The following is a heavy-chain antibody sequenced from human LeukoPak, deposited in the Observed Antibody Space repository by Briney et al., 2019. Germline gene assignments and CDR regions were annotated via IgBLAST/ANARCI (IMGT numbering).Heavy chain of an antibody. Sequence: GGSLRLSCAASGFTFSDYAMSWVRQAPGKGLEWVSSISSSGSTIYYADSVKGRFTISRDNAKNSLYLQMNSLRAEDTAVYYCARQAVAAYYFDYWGQGTLVTVSS. CDR3: ARQAVAAYYFDY. CDR2: ISSSGSTI. D-gene: IGHD6-19*01. V-gene: IGHV3-11*01. J-gene: IGHJ4*02. CDR1: GFTFSDYA.